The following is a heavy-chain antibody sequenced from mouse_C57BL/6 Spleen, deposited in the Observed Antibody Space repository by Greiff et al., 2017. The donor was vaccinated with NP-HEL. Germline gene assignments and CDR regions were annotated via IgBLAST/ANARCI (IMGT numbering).Heavy chain of an antibody. V-gene: IGHV5-4*01. D-gene: IGHD2-3*01. CDR3: ARGGDGYYWGYFDY. Sequence: EVQLVESGGGLVKPGGSLKLSCAASGFTFSSYAMSWVRQTPEKRLEWVATISDGGSYTYYPDNVKGRFTISRDNAKNNLYLQMSHLKSEDTAMYYCARGGDGYYWGYFDYWGQGTTLTVSS. J-gene: IGHJ2*01. CDR1: GFTFSSYA. CDR2: ISDGGSYT.